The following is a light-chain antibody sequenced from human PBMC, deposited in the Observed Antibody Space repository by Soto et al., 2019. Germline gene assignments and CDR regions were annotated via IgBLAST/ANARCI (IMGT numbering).Light chain of an antibody. CDR3: HQRFSPLWT. CDR2: AAS. V-gene: IGKV1-39*01. CDR1: QSISNY. J-gene: IGKJ1*01. Sequence: DIQMTQSPSSLSASVGDRVTITCRASQSISNYLNWYQQKPGKAPKLLIYAASSMQSGVPSRFSGSGSETDFTLTISSLQPDDSATYYCHQRFSPLWTFGQGTKVE.